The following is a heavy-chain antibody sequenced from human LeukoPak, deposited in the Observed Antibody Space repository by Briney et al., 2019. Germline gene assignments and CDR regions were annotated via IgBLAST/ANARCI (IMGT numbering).Heavy chain of an antibody. CDR3: ARIGYSSSSFDY. V-gene: IGHV3-7*03. CDR2: IKPDGTTK. CDR1: GFGFSNYD. Sequence: GKSLRLSCAASGFGFSNYDMHWVRQAPGKGLEWVANIKPDGTTKFYVDSVKGRFTISRDNALNSLYLQMNSLRAEDTAIYYCARIGYSSSSFDYWGQGTLVIVSS. D-gene: IGHD6-6*01. J-gene: IGHJ4*02.